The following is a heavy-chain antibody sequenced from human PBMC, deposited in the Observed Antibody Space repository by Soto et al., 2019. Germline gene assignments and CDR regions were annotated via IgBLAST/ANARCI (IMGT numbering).Heavy chain of an antibody. D-gene: IGHD5-18*01. J-gene: IGHJ6*02. CDR1: GGSFSGYY. V-gene: IGHV4-34*01. Sequence: QVQLQQWGAGLLKPSETLSLTCAVYGGSFSGYYWSWIRQPPGKGLEWIGEINHSGSTNYNPFLKSRVTISVDTSKNQFSLKLSSVTAADTAVYYCARGRGDTAMVRYYYYYYGMDVWGQGTTVTVSS. CDR2: INHSGST. CDR3: ARGRGDTAMVRYYYYYYGMDV.